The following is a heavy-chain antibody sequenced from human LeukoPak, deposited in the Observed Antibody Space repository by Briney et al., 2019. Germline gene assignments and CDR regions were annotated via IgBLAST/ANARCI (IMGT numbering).Heavy chain of an antibody. D-gene: IGHD3-9*01. CDR1: GFTLSTYS. CDR2: ISSSGSTI. J-gene: IGHJ4*02. CDR3: ARGRGNYDILTGYYTRFDY. Sequence: PGGSLRLSCAASGFTLSTYSMNWVRQAPGKGLEWVSYISSSGSTIYYADSVKGRFTISRDNAKNSLYLQMNSLRDEDTAVYYCARGRGNYDILTGYYTRFDYWGQGILVTVSS. V-gene: IGHV3-48*02.